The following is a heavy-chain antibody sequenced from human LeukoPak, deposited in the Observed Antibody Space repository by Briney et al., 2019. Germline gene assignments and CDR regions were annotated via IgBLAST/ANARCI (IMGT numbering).Heavy chain of an antibody. D-gene: IGHD2-2*01. CDR3: ARDRYCSTTSCSPTGLAY. CDR1: GFSLSSYW. V-gene: IGHV3-74*03. Sequence: GGSLRLSCVASGFSLSSYWVHWVRQAPGKGLVWVSRINIEGSTTTYADSVKGRFTISRDNAKNSLYLQMNSLRAEDTAVYYCARDRYCSTTSCSPTGLAYWGQGTLVTVSS. J-gene: IGHJ4*02. CDR2: INIEGSTT.